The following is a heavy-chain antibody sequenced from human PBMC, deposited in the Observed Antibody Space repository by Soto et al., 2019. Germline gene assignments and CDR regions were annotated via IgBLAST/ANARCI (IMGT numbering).Heavy chain of an antibody. Sequence: GGSLRLSCAASGFTFSSYDMHWVRQATGKGLEWVSAIGTAGDTYYPGSVKGRFTISRENAKNSLYLQMNSLRAGDTAVYYCARGPLDYYGMDVWGQGTTVTVSS. CDR3: ARGPLDYYGMDV. V-gene: IGHV3-13*04. CDR1: GFTFSSYD. CDR2: IGTAGDT. J-gene: IGHJ6*02.